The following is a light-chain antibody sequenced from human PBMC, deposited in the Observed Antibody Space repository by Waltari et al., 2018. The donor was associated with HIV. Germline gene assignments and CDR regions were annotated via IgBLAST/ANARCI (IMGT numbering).Light chain of an antibody. CDR1: SSNIGNNF. Sequence: QSVLTQPPSVSAAPGQTVTISCSGSSSNIGNNFVSWFQQRPGTAPKPLIYDNTRRPSGIPDRFSGSKSGTSATLGITGLQSGDEADYYCGTWDSSLSAWVFGGGTKLTVL. CDR2: DNT. J-gene: IGLJ2*01. V-gene: IGLV1-51*01. CDR3: GTWDSSLSAWV.